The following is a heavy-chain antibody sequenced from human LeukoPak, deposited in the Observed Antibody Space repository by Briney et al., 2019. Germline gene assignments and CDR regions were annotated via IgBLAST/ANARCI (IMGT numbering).Heavy chain of an antibody. Sequence: ASVKVSCKASGYTFTDYYMNWVRQAPGQGLEWMGWINPKSGGTKYAQKFQGRVTMTRDTSISTAYMELSRLRSDDTAVYYCAREDSGYDLWYFDLWGRGTLVTVSS. CDR1: GYTFTDYY. V-gene: IGHV1-2*02. CDR3: AREDSGYDLWYFDL. D-gene: IGHD5-12*01. J-gene: IGHJ2*01. CDR2: INPKSGGT.